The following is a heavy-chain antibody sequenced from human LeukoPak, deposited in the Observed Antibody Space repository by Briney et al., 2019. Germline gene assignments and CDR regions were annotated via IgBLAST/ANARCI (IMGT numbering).Heavy chain of an antibody. D-gene: IGHD1-26*01. CDR3: ARDLGSGTVVPPHFDY. J-gene: IGHJ4*02. Sequence: PGGSLRLSCAASGFTFSSYWLHWVRQAPGKGLVWVSRIKGDERSTNYADSVKGQFTISRDNSKNTLYLQMNSLRPEDTAVYYCARDLGSGTVVPPHFDYWGQGTLVTVSS. CDR2: IKGDERST. V-gene: IGHV3-74*01. CDR1: GFTFSSYW.